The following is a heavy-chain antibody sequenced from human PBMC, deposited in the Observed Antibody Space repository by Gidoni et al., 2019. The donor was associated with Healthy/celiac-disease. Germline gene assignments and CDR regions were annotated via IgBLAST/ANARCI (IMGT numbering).Heavy chain of an antibody. CDR1: GYTFTSYG. Sequence: HVQLVQSGPEVKKPGASVKVSCKASGYTFTSYGITWVRQAPGQGLEWLGWFSAYNGNTNYAQKLQGRVTMTTDTSTSTAYMELRSLRSDDTAVYYCARDIRVEQWLVHSDYWGQGTLVTVSS. V-gene: IGHV1-18*04. CDR3: ARDIRVEQWLVHSDY. D-gene: IGHD6-19*01. J-gene: IGHJ4*02. CDR2: FSAYNGNT.